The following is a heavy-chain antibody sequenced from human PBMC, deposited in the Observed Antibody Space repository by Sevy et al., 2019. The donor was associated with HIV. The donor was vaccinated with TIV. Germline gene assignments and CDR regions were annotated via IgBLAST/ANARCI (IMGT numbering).Heavy chain of an antibody. J-gene: IGHJ3*02. Sequence: GESLKISCTASEFIFSDYYMTWIRQAPGKGLEWVSWISNSGSDTDYADSVKGRFTISRDNAKKSLYLQMSSLRAEDTAVYYCARESFVSPDAFDIWGQGTMVTVSS. CDR2: ISNSGSDT. D-gene: IGHD3-10*01. CDR3: ARESFVSPDAFDI. CDR1: EFIFSDYY. V-gene: IGHV3-11*01.